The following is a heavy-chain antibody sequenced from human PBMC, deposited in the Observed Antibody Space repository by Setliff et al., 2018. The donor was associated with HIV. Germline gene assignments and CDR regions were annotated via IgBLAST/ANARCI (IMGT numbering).Heavy chain of an antibody. V-gene: IGHV4-4*02. J-gene: IGHJ6*02. D-gene: IGHD6-6*01. CDR2: IYHTGST. CDR3: ARDQSIFAESAIMAARPRYYYGMDV. Sequence: SETLSLTCAVSGGSISSSNWWSWVRQPPGKGLEWVGEIYHTGSTNYNPSLKSRVTISVDKSNNHFSLKLSSVTAADTAVYYCARDQSIFAESAIMAARPRYYYGMDVWGHGTTVTVSS. CDR1: GGSISSSNW.